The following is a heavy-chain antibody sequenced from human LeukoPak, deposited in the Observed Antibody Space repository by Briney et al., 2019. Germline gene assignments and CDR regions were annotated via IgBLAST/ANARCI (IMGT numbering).Heavy chain of an antibody. D-gene: IGHD6-19*01. CDR3: ARRDAQASIAVAGWGH. V-gene: IGHV4-39*01. J-gene: IGHJ4*02. CDR2: IYYSGST. CDR1: GDSISSSSYY. Sequence: SETLSLTCTVSGDSISSSSYYWGWIRQPPGKGLEWIGSIYYSGSTYYNPSLKSRVTISVDTSKNQFSLKLSSVTAADTAVYYCARRDAQASIAVAGWGHWGQGTLVTVSS.